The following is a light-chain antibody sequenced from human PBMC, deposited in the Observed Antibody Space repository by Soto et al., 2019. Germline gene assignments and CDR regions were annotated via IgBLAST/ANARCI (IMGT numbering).Light chain of an antibody. CDR3: VLYMGSGISNWV. Sequence: QAVVTQEPSFSVSPGGTVTLTCGLSSGSVSTSYYPSWYQQTPGQAPRTLIYSTNTRSSGVPDRFSGSILGNKAALTITGAQADDESDYYCVLYMGSGISNWVFGGGTKLTGL. V-gene: IGLV8-61*01. J-gene: IGLJ3*02. CDR2: STN. CDR1: SGSVSTSYY.